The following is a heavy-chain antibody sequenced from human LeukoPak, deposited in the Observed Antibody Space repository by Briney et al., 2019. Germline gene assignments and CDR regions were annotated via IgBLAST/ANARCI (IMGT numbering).Heavy chain of an antibody. Sequence: GGSLRLSCAASGFTFSSYAMSWVRQAPGKGLEWVSAISGSGGSTYYADPVKGRFTISRDNSKNTLYLQMNSLRAEDTAVYYCAKDSSGQPEGTFDPWGQGTLVTVSS. CDR1: GFTFSSYA. D-gene: IGHD6-19*01. CDR2: ISGSGGST. CDR3: AKDSSGQPEGTFDP. J-gene: IGHJ5*02. V-gene: IGHV3-23*01.